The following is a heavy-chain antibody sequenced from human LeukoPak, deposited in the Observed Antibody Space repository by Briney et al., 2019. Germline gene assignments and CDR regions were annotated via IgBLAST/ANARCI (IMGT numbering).Heavy chain of an antibody. D-gene: IGHD3-22*01. CDR2: ISSSSSYI. CDR1: GFTVSSNY. Sequence: GGSLRLSCAASGFTVSSNYMSWVRQAPGKGLEWVSSISSSSSYIYYADSVKGRFTISRDNAKNSLYLQMNSLRAEDTAVYYCARLGLDYYDSSGYYAVDYWGQGTLVTVSS. J-gene: IGHJ4*02. CDR3: ARLGLDYYDSSGYYAVDY. V-gene: IGHV3-21*01.